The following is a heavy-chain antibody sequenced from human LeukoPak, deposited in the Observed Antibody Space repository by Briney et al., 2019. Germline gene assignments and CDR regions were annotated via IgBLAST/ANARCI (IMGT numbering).Heavy chain of an antibody. J-gene: IGHJ3*01. D-gene: IGHD1-26*01. CDR3: ARWGIVGHDAFDP. V-gene: IGHV3-33*01. Sequence: PGGSLRLSCAGSGFTFSRYGMHWVRQAPGKGLEWVALIRYDGNDHWYGDSAKGRFTISRDNSKDTVYLQMDSLRDEDTAVYYCARWGIVGHDAFDPWGQGTMVTVSS. CDR1: GFTFSRYG. CDR2: IRYDGNDH.